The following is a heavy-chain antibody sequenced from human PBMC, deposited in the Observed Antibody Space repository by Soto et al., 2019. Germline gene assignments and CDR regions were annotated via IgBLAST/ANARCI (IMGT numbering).Heavy chain of an antibody. D-gene: IGHD1-26*01. CDR2: ITSSSAAR. V-gene: IGHV3-48*02. CDR1: GFMFSSYS. Sequence: EVQLVESGGGLVQPGGSLRLSCAASGFMFSSYSMNWVRQAPGKGLEWVSYITSSSAARYYADSVKGRFTISRDNAKNSVFLQMNSLRHEDTAVYYCARDRTLSEPLTWGQGTLDTVSS. CDR3: ARDRTLSEPLT. J-gene: IGHJ4*02.